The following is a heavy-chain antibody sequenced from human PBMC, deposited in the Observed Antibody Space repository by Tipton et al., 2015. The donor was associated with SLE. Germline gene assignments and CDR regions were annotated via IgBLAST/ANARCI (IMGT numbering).Heavy chain of an antibody. V-gene: IGHV3-33*06. CDR3: AKEGQAYCGGDCYDDH. CDR1: GFMLRSYG. Sequence: SLRLSCAASGFMLRSYGMYWVRQAPGKGLEWVAHIWYDGSNKYYADSVKGRFTISRDNLRNTLDLQMNSLRAEDTAVYYCAKEGQAYCGGDCYDDHWGQGALVAVSS. J-gene: IGHJ4*02. CDR2: IWYDGSNK. D-gene: IGHD2-21*01.